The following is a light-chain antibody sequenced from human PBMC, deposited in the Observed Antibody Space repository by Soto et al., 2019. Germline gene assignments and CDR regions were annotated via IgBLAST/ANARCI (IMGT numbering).Light chain of an antibody. Sequence: DIQMTQSPSSGSAAVGDRGTSTCRARQCISSWLAWYQQKPGKAPKLLSYAAYSLQSGVPSRCSGSGSGTDFTLTISSLQPEHFATCYCRQAKSFTRTFGQGTQLEIK. CDR2: AAY. CDR3: RQAKSFTRT. J-gene: IGKJ2*02. CDR1: QCISSW. V-gene: IGKV1-12*01.